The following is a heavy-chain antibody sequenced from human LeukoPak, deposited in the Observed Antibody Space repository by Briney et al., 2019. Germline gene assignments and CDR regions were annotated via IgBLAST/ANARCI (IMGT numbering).Heavy chain of an antibody. CDR1: GGSFSGYY. J-gene: IGHJ4*02. D-gene: IGHD3-10*01. CDR2: INHSGNT. Sequence: SGTLSLTCAVYGGSFSGYYWTWIRQPPGKGLEWIGEINHSGNTNYNPSLKSRVTISVDTSKNQFSLKLTSVTAADTAVYYCARHYYGSGTSMVDYWGQGTLVTVSS. V-gene: IGHV4-34*01. CDR3: ARHYYGSGTSMVDY.